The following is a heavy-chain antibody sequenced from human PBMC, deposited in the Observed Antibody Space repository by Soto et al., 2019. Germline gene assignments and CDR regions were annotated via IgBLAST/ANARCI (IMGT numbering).Heavy chain of an antibody. J-gene: IGHJ4*02. D-gene: IGHD2-2*01. CDR1: GGSISSGDYY. V-gene: IGHV4-30-4*01. CDR3: ARVYVWNCISTICPFDY. CDR2: IYYSGST. Sequence: QVQLQESGPGLVKPSQTLSLTCTVSGGSISSGDYYWSWIRRPPGKGLEWIGDIYYSGSTYYNPSLKSRVTISVDTSKNQCSLKLSSVTAADTAVYYCARVYVWNCISTICPFDYWGQGTLVTVSS.